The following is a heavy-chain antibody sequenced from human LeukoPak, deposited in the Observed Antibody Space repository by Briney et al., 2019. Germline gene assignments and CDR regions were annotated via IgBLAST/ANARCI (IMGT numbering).Heavy chain of an antibody. Sequence: SETLSLTCAVYGASFSGYYWSWIRQPPGEGLEWIGEINYSGSTNYNPSLKSRVTISVDTSKNQFSLKLSSVTAADTAVYYCARGQLVYGSGSYLNYWGQGTLVTVSS. D-gene: IGHD3-10*01. CDR3: ARGQLVYGSGSYLNY. V-gene: IGHV4-34*01. J-gene: IGHJ4*02. CDR2: INYSGST. CDR1: GASFSGYY.